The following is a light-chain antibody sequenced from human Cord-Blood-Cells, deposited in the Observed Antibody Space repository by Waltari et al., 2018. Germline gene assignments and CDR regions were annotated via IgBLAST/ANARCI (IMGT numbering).Light chain of an antibody. CDR2: EVS. CDR3: SSYTSSSTPVV. J-gene: IGLJ2*01. CDR1: SSDVGSYNL. V-gene: IGLV2-14*02. Sequence: QSALTQPASVSGSPGQSITISCTGTSSDVGSYNLVSWYQQHPGKAPKLMIYEVSKRPSWVSNRCSGSNACNSAALTISGLQAEDEADYYCSSYTSSSTPVVFCGGTKLTVL.